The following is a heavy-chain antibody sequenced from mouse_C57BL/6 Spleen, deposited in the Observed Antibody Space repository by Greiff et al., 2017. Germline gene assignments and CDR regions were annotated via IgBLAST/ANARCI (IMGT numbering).Heavy chain of an antibody. J-gene: IGHJ4*01. CDR1: GYSFTGYY. CDR2: INPSTGGT. CDR3: ARDFYDGYYEGAMDY. Sequence: VQLQQSGPELVKPGASVKISCKASGYSFTGYYMNWVKQSPEKSLEWIGEINPSTGGTTYNQKFKAKATLTVDKSSSTAYMQLKSLTSEDSAVYYCARDFYDGYYEGAMDYWGQGTSVTVSS. V-gene: IGHV1-42*01. D-gene: IGHD2-3*01.